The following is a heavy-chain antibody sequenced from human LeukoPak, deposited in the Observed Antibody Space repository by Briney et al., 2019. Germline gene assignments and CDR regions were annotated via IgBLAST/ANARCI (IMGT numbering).Heavy chain of an antibody. Sequence: GGSLRLSCAASGFTFSSYEMNWVRQAPGKGLEWVSYISSGSTIYDADSVKGRFTISRDNAKNSLYLQMNSLRAEDTAVYYCARDDFTVSLDYWGQGTLVTVSS. V-gene: IGHV3-48*03. J-gene: IGHJ4*02. D-gene: IGHD4-17*01. CDR2: ISSGSTI. CDR3: ARDDFTVSLDY. CDR1: GFTFSSYE.